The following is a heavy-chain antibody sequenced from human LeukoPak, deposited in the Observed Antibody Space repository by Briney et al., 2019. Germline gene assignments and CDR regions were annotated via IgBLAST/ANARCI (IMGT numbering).Heavy chain of an antibody. J-gene: IGHJ5*02. D-gene: IGHD3-22*01. CDR3: ARDLGQYYDTSDNWFDP. Sequence: GGSLRLSCAASAFTVSSNYMSWVRQAPGKGLEWLSVIYSGGSTYYADSVKGRFTISRDNAKNTLNLQMNSLRAEDTAVYYCARDLGQYYDTSDNWFDPWGQGTLVTVSS. V-gene: IGHV3-53*01. CDR1: AFTVSSNY. CDR2: IYSGGST.